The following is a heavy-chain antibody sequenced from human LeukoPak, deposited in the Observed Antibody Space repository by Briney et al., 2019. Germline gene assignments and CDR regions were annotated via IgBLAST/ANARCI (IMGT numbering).Heavy chain of an antibody. J-gene: IGHJ4*02. CDR3: ARVGGRSNGYSDY. CDR1: GYTFTSYY. V-gene: IGHV1-2*02. CDR2: INPNSGGT. D-gene: IGHD3-22*01. Sequence: ASVKVSCTASGYTFTSYYMHWVRQAPGQGLEWMGWINPNSGGTNYAQKFQGRVTMTRDTSISTAYMELSRLRSDDTAMYYCARVGGRSNGYSDYWGQGTLVTVSS.